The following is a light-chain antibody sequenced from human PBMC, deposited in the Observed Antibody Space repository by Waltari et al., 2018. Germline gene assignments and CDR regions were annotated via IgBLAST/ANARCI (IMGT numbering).Light chain of an antibody. V-gene: IGLV2-11*01. J-gene: IGLJ1*01. CDR3: CSYGGSFSSGYV. CDR1: GSDIGAYHY. Sequence: QSALTQPRSVSGSPGQSVTISCTGSGSDIGAYHYVPWYQQHPGKAPKFMIYDVINRPSGFPDRFSGSKSGNTASLTISGLQTEDEADYYCCSYGGSFSSGYVFGSGTKVTVL. CDR2: DVI.